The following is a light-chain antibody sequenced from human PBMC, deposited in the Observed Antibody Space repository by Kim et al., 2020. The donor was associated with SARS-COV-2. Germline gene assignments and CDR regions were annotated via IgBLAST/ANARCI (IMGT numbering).Light chain of an antibody. J-gene: IGKJ4*01. CDR3: QQYGTSPLT. V-gene: IGKV3-20*01. CDR2: GAS. CDR1: QNVRRSY. Sequence: EILLTQSPGTLSLSPGERATLSCRASQNVRRSYLAWYQEKPGQAPRLLISGASSRATGIPDRFSGSGSGTDFTLTISSLEPEDFVIYYCQQYGTSPLTFGGGTKVDIK.